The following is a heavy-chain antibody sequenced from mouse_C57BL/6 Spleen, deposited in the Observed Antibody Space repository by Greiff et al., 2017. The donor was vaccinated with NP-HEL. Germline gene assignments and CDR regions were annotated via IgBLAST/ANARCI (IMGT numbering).Heavy chain of an antibody. V-gene: IGHV1-81*01. Sequence: QVQLLQSGAELARPGASVKLSCTASGYTFTSYGISWVKQRTGQGLEWIGEIYPRSGNNYYNEKFKGKATLTADKSSSTAYMELRSLTSDDSAVYFCARFYDPYAMDYWGQGTSVTVSS. CDR1: GYTFTSYG. CDR3: ARFYDPYAMDY. CDR2: IYPRSGNN. D-gene: IGHD2-12*01. J-gene: IGHJ4*01.